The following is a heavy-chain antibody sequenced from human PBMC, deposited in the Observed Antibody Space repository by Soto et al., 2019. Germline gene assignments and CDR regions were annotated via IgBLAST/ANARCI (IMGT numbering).Heavy chain of an antibody. V-gene: IGHV4-34*01. CDR2: INNSGSA. D-gene: IGHD2-15*01. Sequence: EALSLICAVSGGSFSGYFWRWILQSPGKRVTEIGEINNSGSAKYTPSLKSRVSISLDTSKNQFSLKLSSVTAADTAVDYCAREVVVVVAADDYYYYGMDVWGQGTTVTVSS. J-gene: IGHJ6*02. CDR3: AREVVVVVAADDYYYYGMDV. CDR1: GGSFSGYF.